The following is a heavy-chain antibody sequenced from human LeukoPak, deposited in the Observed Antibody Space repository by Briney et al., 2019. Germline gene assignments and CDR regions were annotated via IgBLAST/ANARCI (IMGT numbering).Heavy chain of an antibody. D-gene: IGHD6-19*01. J-gene: IGHJ4*02. CDR1: GYTFTNYG. CDR3: ARDSQWPN. Sequence: ASVKVSCKASGYTFTNYGINWVRHASGQGLEWMGWINAKKGNTNYAQKLQGRVTLTTDTSTSTAYMELRSLTSDDTALYYCARDSQWPNWGQGTLVTVSS. CDR2: INAKKGNT. V-gene: IGHV1-18*01.